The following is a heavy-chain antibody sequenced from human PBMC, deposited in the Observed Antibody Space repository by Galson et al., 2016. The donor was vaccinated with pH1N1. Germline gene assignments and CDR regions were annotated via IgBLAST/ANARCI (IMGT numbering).Heavy chain of an antibody. CDR1: GFTLGDYA. V-gene: IGHV3-9*01. CDR2: ISWNNGSM. CDR3: AKVGGFYYGTFDY. D-gene: IGHD1-26*01. Sequence: SLRLSCAASGFTLGDYAMHWVRQAPGKGLEWVSGISWNNGSMDYADSVKGRFTISRDNAKNSLFLQMNSLRAEDTALYYCAKVGGFYYGTFDYWGQGTLVTVSS. J-gene: IGHJ4*02.